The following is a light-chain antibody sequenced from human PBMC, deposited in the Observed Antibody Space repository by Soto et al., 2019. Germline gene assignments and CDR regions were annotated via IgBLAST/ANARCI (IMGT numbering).Light chain of an antibody. V-gene: IGKV3-20*01. CDR2: GAS. Sequence: EIVLTQSPGTLSLSPWEIATLSCRASQSVSSSYLAWYQQKPGQAPRLLIYGASNRATGIPDRISGSGSGTDFTLTISRLEPEDFAVYYCQQYGSSPWTFGQGTKVDIK. CDR1: QSVSSSY. J-gene: IGKJ1*01. CDR3: QQYGSSPWT.